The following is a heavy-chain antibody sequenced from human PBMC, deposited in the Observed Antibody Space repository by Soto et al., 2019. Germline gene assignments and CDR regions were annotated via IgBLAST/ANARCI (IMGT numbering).Heavy chain of an antibody. Sequence: EVQLVESGGGLVQPGRSLRLSCAASGFTFDDYAMHWVRQAPGKGLEWVSGISWNSGSIGYADSVKGRFTISRDNAKNSPYLQMNSMRDEDTALYCCVCPYDSSGYYAFWGQGTLVTVSS. J-gene: IGHJ4*02. V-gene: IGHV3-9*01. D-gene: IGHD3-22*01. CDR2: ISWNSGSI. CDR3: VCPYDSSGYYAF. CDR1: GFTFDDYA.